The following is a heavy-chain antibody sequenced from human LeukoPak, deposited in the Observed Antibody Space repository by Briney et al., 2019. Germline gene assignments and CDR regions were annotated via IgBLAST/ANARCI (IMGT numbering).Heavy chain of an antibody. CDR2: INHSGST. CDR3: ARSLRIGSGSYFFDY. CDR1: GGSFSGYY. D-gene: IGHD3-10*01. J-gene: IGHJ4*02. Sequence: SETLSLTCAVYGGSFSGYYWSWIRQPPGKGLEWIGEINHSGSTNYNPSLKSRVTISVDTSKNQFSLKLSSVTAADTAVYYCARSLRIGSGSYFFDYWGQGTLVTVSS. V-gene: IGHV4-34*01.